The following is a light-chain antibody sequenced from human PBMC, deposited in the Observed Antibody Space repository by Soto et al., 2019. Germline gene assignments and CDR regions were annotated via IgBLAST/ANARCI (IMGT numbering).Light chain of an antibody. CDR2: KAS. CDR1: QTISSW. Sequence: DIQMTQSPSTLSGSVGDRVTITCRASQTISSWLAWYQQKPGKAPKLLVYKASTLKSGVPSRFSGSGSGTEFTLTISSLQHDDFETYYCQKYNSLAWTLGQGTKVDIK. J-gene: IGKJ1*01. CDR3: QKYNSLAWT. V-gene: IGKV1-5*03.